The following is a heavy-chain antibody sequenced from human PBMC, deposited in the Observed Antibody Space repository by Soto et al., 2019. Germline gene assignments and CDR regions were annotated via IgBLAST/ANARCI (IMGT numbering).Heavy chain of an antibody. CDR2: IYHMGGT. J-gene: IGHJ5*02. CDR3: ARFTYKSGFNWFDP. Sequence: PSETQSLTWTVSGASLISDNWSWIRQSPGKGLEWIGYIYHMGGTDYNPSLKSRVTISIDKSKNQFSLNLRSVTAADTAVYFCARFTYKSGFNWFDPWGQGTQVTVSS. D-gene: IGHD5-12*01. CDR1: GASLISDN. V-gene: IGHV4-59*03.